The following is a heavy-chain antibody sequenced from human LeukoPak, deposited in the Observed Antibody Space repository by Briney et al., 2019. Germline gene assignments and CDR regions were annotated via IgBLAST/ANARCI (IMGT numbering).Heavy chain of an antibody. CDR3: ARGGRGYSYGYQLDY. CDR1: GGSISSYY. J-gene: IGHJ4*02. Sequence: PSETLSLTCAVSGGSISSYYWSWIRQPPGKGLEWIGYIYYSGSTNYNPSLKSRVTISVDTSKDQFSLKLSSVTAADTAVYYCARGGRGYSYGYQLDYWGQGTLVTVSS. CDR2: IYYSGST. V-gene: IGHV4-59*01. D-gene: IGHD5-18*01.